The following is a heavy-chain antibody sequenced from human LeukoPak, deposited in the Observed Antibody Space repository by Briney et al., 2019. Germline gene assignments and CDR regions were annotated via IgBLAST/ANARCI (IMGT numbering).Heavy chain of an antibody. Sequence: GGSLRLSCAASGFTFSGYAMSWVRQAPGKGLEWVSAISGGGGSTYYADSVKGRFTISRDNSKNTLYLQMNSLRAEDTAVYYCAKGGELPPYYFDYWGQGTLVTVSS. CDR1: GFTFSGYA. V-gene: IGHV3-23*01. CDR3: AKGGELPPYYFDY. D-gene: IGHD1-7*01. J-gene: IGHJ4*02. CDR2: ISGGGGST.